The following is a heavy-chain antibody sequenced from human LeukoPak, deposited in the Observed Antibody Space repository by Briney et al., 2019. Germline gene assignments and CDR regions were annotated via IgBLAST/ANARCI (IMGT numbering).Heavy chain of an antibody. CDR1: GGSISSYY. CDR3: ARDLGPVVIAPNWAFDI. D-gene: IGHD2-21*01. J-gene: IGHJ3*02. V-gene: IGHV4-4*07. Sequence: SETLSLTCTVSGGSISSYYWSWIRQPAGKGLEWIGRIYTSGSTNYNPSLKSRVTMTVDTSKNQFSLKLSSVTAADTAVYYCARDLGPVVIAPNWAFDIWGQGTMVTVSS. CDR2: IYTSGST.